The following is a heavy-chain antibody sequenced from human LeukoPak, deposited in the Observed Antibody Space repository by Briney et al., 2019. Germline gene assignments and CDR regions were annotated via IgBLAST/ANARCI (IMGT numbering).Heavy chain of an antibody. Sequence: GESLKISCEGSGYSFINHWITWVRQMPGKGLEWMGRIDPSDSYTNYNPSFQGHVTISADKSINAAYLQWSSLKASDTAMYYCARHVGSGPIFDIWGQGTIVSVSS. J-gene: IGHJ3*02. CDR1: GYSFINHW. CDR2: IDPSDSYT. CDR3: ARHVGSGPIFDI. V-gene: IGHV5-10-1*01. D-gene: IGHD2-15*01.